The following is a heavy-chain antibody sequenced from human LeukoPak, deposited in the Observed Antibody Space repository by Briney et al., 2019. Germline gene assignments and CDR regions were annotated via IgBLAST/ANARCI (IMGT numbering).Heavy chain of an antibody. D-gene: IGHD3-3*01. Sequence: ASVKVSCKASGYTFTSYGISWVRQAPGQGLEWMGWISAYNGNTNYAQKLQGRVTMTTDTSTSTAYMELRSLRSDDTAVYYCARDRPVFGVVIINPNFDYWGQGTLVTVSS. CDR2: ISAYNGNT. CDR1: GYTFTSYG. CDR3: ARDRPVFGVVIINPNFDY. J-gene: IGHJ4*02. V-gene: IGHV1-18*01.